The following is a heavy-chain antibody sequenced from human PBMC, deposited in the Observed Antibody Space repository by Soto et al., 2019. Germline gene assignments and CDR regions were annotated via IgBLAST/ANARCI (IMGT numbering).Heavy chain of an antibody. CDR2: IYYSGST. J-gene: IGHJ5*02. CDR3: ARDRDFWSGAHSWFDP. D-gene: IGHD3-3*01. Sequence: QVQLQESGPGLVKPSQTLSLTGTVSGGSISSGDYYWSWIRQPPGKGLEWIGYIYYSGSTYYNPSLKSRVTISVDTSKNQFSLKLSSVTAADTAVYYCARDRDFWSGAHSWFDPWGQGTLVTVSS. V-gene: IGHV4-30-4*01. CDR1: GGSISSGDYY.